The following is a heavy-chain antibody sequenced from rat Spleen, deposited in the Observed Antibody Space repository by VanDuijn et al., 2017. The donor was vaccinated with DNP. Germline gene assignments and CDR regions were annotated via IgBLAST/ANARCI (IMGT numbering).Heavy chain of an antibody. CDR1: GFTFSDSA. J-gene: IGHJ4*01. V-gene: IGHV5S10*01. CDR2: IIYDGSHT. Sequence: EVQLVESGGGVVQPGNSLKLSCAASGFTFSDSAMAWVRQSPKKGLEWVATIIYDGSHTFYRDSVQGRFTISRDNAKTTLYLQMDSLRSDDTATYYCTTLITFMSGWSQGTSVTVSS. D-gene: IGHD1-1*01. CDR3: TTLITFMSG.